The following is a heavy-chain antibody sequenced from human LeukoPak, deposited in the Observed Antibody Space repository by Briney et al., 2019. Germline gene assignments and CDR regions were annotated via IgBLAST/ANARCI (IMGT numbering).Heavy chain of an antibody. CDR2: IRYDGSNK. D-gene: IGHD1-26*01. CDR3: ATSGSYSTGYFDY. V-gene: IGHV3-30*02. CDR1: GFTFSSYG. J-gene: IGHJ4*02. Sequence: PGGSLRLSCAASGFTFSSYGMHWVRQAPGKGLEWVAFIRYDGSNKYYADSVKGRFTISRDNSKNTLYLQMNSLRAEDTAVYYCATSGSYSTGYFDYWGQGTLVTVSS.